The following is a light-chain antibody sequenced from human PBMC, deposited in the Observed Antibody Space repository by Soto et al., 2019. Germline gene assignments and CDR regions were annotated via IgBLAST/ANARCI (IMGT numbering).Light chain of an antibody. CDR1: QSVSNF. J-gene: IGKJ1*01. V-gene: IGKV1-5*01. CDR3: QQYDSYPWT. CDR2: DVS. Sequence: DIQMTQSPSTLSASVGERVTITCGASQSVSNFFDWYQKKKGKAPKLLIYDVSSLESGVPSRLRGSGYGTEFIINISSMQTDDFATYYCQQYDSYPWTFDQGTKVDIK.